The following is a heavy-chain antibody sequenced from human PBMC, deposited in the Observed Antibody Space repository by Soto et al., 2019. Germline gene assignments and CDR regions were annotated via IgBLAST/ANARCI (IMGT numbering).Heavy chain of an antibody. Sequence: QVQLVESGGGVVQPGRSLRLSCAASGFTFSSYGMHWVRQAPGKGLEWVAVISYDGSNKYYADSVKGRFTISRDNSKNTLYLQMNSLRAEDTAVYYCAKDMDGSGSPWGQGTLVTVSS. CDR2: ISYDGSNK. J-gene: IGHJ5*02. V-gene: IGHV3-30*18. CDR1: GFTFSSYG. CDR3: AKDMDGSGSP. D-gene: IGHD3-10*01.